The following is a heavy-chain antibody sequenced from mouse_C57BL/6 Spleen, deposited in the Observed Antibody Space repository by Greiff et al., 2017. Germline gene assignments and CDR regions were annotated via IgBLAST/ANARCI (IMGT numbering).Heavy chain of an antibody. J-gene: IGHJ4*01. V-gene: IGHV5-4*01. CDR2: ISDGGSYT. Sequence: EVQGVESGGGLVKPGGSLKLSCAASGFTFSSYAMSWVRQTPEKRLEWVATISDGGSYTYYPDNVKGRFTISRDNAKNNLYLQMSHLKSEDTAMYYCARDPGSYYYAMDYWGQGTSVTVSS. CDR1: GFTFSSYA. CDR3: ARDPGSYYYAMDY. D-gene: IGHD4-1*01.